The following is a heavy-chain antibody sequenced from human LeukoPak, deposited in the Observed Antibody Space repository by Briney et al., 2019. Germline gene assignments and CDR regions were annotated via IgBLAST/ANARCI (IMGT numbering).Heavy chain of an antibody. J-gene: IGHJ4*02. CDR2: ISGSGGST. CDR1: GFTFSSDA. CDR3: AKATQQLVRKLYFDY. V-gene: IGHV3-23*01. D-gene: IGHD6-13*01. Sequence: GGSLRLSCAASGFTFSSDAMSWVRQAPGKGLEWVSAISGSGGSTYYADSVEGRFTISRDNSKNTLYLQMNSLRAEDTAVYYCAKATQQLVRKLYFDYWGQGTLVTVSS.